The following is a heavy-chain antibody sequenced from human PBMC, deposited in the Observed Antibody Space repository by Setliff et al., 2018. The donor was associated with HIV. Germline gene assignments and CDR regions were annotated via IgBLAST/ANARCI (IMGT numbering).Heavy chain of an antibody. D-gene: IGHD3-22*01. CDR1: GYTFTSYG. V-gene: IGHV1-18*01. CDR3: ARARITMIVVVPDAFDI. Sequence: ASVKVSCKASGYTFTSYGISWVRQAPGQGLEWMGWISAYNGNTNYAQKFQGRVTITADESTSTAYMELSSLRSEDTAVYYCARARITMIVVVPDAFDIWGQGTMVTVSS. CDR2: ISAYNGNT. J-gene: IGHJ3*02.